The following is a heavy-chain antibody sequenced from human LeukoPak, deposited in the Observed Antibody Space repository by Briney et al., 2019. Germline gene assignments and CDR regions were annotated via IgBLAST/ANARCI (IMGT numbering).Heavy chain of an antibody. V-gene: IGHV3-30*02. Sequence: GSLRLSCVASGFTFSAYGMHWVRQAPGKGLEWVAFIHYDGSDTYSADSVKGRFTISRDNSKSTLFLQMNSLRVEDTAVYYCAKGGTRGSWYHFDSWGQGTLATVSS. CDR1: GFTFSAYG. D-gene: IGHD6-13*01. J-gene: IGHJ4*02. CDR3: AKGGTRGSWYHFDS. CDR2: IHYDGSDT.